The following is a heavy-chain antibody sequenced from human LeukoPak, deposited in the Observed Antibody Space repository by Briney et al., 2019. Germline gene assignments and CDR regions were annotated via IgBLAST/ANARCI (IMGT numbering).Heavy chain of an antibody. Sequence: ASVKVSCKASGYTFTGYYVHWVRQAPGQGLEWMGRINPNSGGTNYAQKFQGRVTMTRDTSISTAYMELSRLRSDDTAVYYCARDIVLMVYAQALGYWGQGTLVTVSS. CDR3: ARDIVLMVYAQALGY. J-gene: IGHJ4*02. D-gene: IGHD2-8*01. CDR2: INPNSGGT. V-gene: IGHV1-2*06. CDR1: GYTFTGYY.